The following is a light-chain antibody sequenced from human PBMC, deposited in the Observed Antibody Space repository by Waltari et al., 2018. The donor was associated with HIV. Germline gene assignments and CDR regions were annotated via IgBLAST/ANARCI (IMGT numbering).Light chain of an antibody. V-gene: IGLV3-21*04. CDR1: NIGSKS. CDR2: YDR. CDR3: QLWDSNTDHPV. J-gene: IGLJ2*01. Sequence: SYVLTQPPSVSVAPGKTARVSCGGHNIGSKSVHWYQQKPGQAPVVVIYYDRDRPSGIPERFSGSNSGDTATLTIRRVEAGDEADYYCQLWDSNTDHPVFGGGTKLTVL.